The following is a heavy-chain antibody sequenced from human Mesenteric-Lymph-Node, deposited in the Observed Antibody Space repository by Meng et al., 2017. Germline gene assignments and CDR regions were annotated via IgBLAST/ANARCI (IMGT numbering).Heavy chain of an antibody. D-gene: IGHD3-22*01. CDR2: ISSSSSYI. Sequence: GGSLRLSCAASGFTFSSYSMNWVRQAPGKGLEWVSSISSSSSYIYYADSVKGRFTISRDNDKNSLYLQMNSLRAEDTAVYYCARDGSQYYYDNTAYLHWGQGTLVTVSS. V-gene: IGHV3-21*01. CDR1: GFTFSSYS. J-gene: IGHJ4*02. CDR3: ARDGSQYYYDNTAYLH.